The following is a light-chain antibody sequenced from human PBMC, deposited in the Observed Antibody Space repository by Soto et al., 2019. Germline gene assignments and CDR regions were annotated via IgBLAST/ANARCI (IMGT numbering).Light chain of an antibody. CDR1: SGDVGGYNY. CDR2: EVT. V-gene: IGLV2-14*01. Sequence: QSALTQPASVSGSPGQSITISCTGTSGDVGGYNYVSWYQQHPGRAPKLIIYEVTYRPSGVSNRFSGSKSGNTASLTISGLQAEDEADYYCTSYTSSTTLYVVFXGGTKVTVL. J-gene: IGLJ2*01. CDR3: TSYTSSTTLYVV.